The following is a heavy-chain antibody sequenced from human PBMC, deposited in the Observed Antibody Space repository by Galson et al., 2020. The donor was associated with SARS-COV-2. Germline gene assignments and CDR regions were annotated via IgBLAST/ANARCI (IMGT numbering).Heavy chain of an antibody. Sequence: SETLSLTCTVSGDSISNNNFYWGWVRQPPGKGLEWIGSMLHSGNNYTSPYLKSRHTLSVDTSKNQFYLNLTSVTAADTGVYYCARQGPGIAGIPSDTWGQGTLVTVSS. V-gene: IGHV4-39*01. CDR2: MLHSGNN. J-gene: IGHJ5*02. D-gene: IGHD6-13*01. CDR3: ARQGPGIAGIPSDT. CDR1: GDSISNNNFY.